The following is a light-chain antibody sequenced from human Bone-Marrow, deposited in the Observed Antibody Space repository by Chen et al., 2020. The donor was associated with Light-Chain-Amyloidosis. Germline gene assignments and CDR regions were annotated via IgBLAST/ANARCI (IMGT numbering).Light chain of an antibody. CDR3: QSADSSGTYEVI. Sequence: SYELTQPPSVSVFPGQTARITCSGDDLPTKYAYWYQQKPGQAPVLVIHRDTERPSGSSERFSGSSSGTTATLTISGVQAEDEADHHCQSADSSGTYEVIFGGGTKLTVL. CDR2: RDT. V-gene: IGLV3-25*03. CDR1: DLPTKY. J-gene: IGLJ2*01.